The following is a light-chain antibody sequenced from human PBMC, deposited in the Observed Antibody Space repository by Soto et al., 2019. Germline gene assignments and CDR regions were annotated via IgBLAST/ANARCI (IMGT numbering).Light chain of an antibody. CDR1: QSIPSNY. Sequence: IVLTQSPGTLSLSPGEKATLSCRASQSIPSNYLAWYQQKPGQTPRLLIYGPAGRATGIPDRFSGSGSGTDFTLTISRLEPEDFAVYYCQQRSTWPPFTFGPGTRVDIK. V-gene: IGKV3D-20*02. CDR2: GPA. CDR3: QQRSTWPPFT. J-gene: IGKJ3*01.